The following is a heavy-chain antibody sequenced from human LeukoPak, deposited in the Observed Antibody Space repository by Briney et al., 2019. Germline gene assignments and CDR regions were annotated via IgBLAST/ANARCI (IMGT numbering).Heavy chain of an antibody. Sequence: SVRVSCKGSGGTFSSYAISWVRQAPGQGLEWMGGIIPIFGTANYAQKFQGRVTITADESTSTAYMELSSLRSEDTAVYYCARAATVVTPPHFDYWGQGTLVTVSS. CDR3: ARAATVVTPPHFDY. J-gene: IGHJ4*02. CDR1: GGTFSSYA. V-gene: IGHV1-69*01. D-gene: IGHD4-23*01. CDR2: IIPIFGTA.